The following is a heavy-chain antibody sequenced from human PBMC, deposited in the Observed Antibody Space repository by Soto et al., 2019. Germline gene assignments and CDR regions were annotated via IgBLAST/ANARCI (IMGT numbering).Heavy chain of an antibody. CDR1: GFTFSDYY. CDR2: ISSSGSTI. J-gene: IGHJ4*02. Sequence: GSLILSCAASGFTFSDYYMSWIRQAPGKGLEWVSYISSSGSTIYYADSVKGRFTISRDNAKNSLYLQMNSLRAEDTAVYYCAIEAPYDSSGYPDYWGQGTLVTV. D-gene: IGHD3-22*01. CDR3: AIEAPYDSSGYPDY. V-gene: IGHV3-11*01.